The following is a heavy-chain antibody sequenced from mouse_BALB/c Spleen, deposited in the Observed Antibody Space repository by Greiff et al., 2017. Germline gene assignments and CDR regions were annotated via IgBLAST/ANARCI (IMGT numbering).Heavy chain of an antibody. V-gene: IGHV4-2*02. Sequence: EVMLVESGGGLVQPGGSLNLSCAASGFDFSRYWMSWARQAPGKGQEWIGEINPGSSTINYTPSLKDKFIISRDNAKNTLYLQMSKVRSEDTALYYCARLGYWGQGTSVTVSS. J-gene: IGHJ4*01. CDR2: INPGSSTI. CDR1: GFDFSRYW. CDR3: ARLGY.